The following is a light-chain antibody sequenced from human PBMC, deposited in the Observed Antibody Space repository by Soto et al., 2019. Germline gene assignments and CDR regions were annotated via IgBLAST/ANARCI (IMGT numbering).Light chain of an antibody. Sequence: QSALTQPPSASGSPGQSVTISCTGTSSDVGGYNYVSWYQQQPGKAPKLMIYEVSKRPSGVPDRFSGSKSGNTASLTVSGLQAEDEADYYCSSYAGSNNEVFGGGTKLTVL. CDR2: EVS. CDR3: SSYAGSNNEV. CDR1: SSDVGGYNY. V-gene: IGLV2-8*01. J-gene: IGLJ2*01.